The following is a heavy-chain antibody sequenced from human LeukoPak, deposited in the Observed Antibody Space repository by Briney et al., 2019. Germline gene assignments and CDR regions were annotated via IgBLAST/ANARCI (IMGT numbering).Heavy chain of an antibody. CDR2: ISWNSGTI. J-gene: IGHJ6*04. CDR1: GFTFDEYA. V-gene: IGHV3-9*01. CDR3: AELGITMIGGV. D-gene: IGHD3-10*02. Sequence: GGSLRLSCAGSGFTFDEYAMNWVRQVPGKGLEWVSGISWNSGTIDYADSVEGRFTISRDNAKNSLYLQMNSLRAEDTAVYYCAELGITMIGGVWGKGTTVTISS.